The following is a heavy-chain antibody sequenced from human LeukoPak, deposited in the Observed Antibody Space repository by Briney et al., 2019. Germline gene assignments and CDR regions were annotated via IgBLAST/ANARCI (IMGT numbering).Heavy chain of an antibody. CDR3: SRDSPDGSGTYYSGNPDY. D-gene: IGHD3-10*01. Sequence: GASVKVSCKASGYTFSSYGISWVRQAPGQGLEWMGWISAYNGNTNYRQKLQGRVTMTTDTSTSTAYMELRSLRSDDTAFYYCSRDSPDGSGTYYSGNPDYWGQGTLVSVSS. CDR1: GYTFSSYG. V-gene: IGHV1-18*01. CDR2: ISAYNGNT. J-gene: IGHJ4*02.